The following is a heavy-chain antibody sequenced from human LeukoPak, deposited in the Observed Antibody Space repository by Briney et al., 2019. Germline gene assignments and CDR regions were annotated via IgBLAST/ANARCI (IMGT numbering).Heavy chain of an antibody. J-gene: IGHJ3*02. CDR1: GFTFSNDW. CDR3: ARRVAEYSGSRYIEI. D-gene: IGHD1-26*01. CDR2: ISGSGTYS. V-gene: IGHV3-23*01. Sequence: GGSLRLSCAASGFTFSNDWMCWVRQAPGKGLEWVSSISGSGTYSYYTDSVRGRFTISRDNSKNTLFLQMNSLRAEDTALYYCARRVAEYSGSRYIEIWGRGTMVTVSS.